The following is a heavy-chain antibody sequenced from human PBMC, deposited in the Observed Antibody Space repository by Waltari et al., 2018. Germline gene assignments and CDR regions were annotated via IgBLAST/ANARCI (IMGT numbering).Heavy chain of an antibody. D-gene: IGHD3-22*01. CDR3: ARDTYYDSSGYKRIDF. CDR1: GFTFSSYS. CDR2: ISSSAGYR. V-gene: IGHV3-21*01. J-gene: IGHJ4*02. Sequence: EVQLVESGGGLVKPGGSLRLLCAASGFTFSSYSINWVRQAPGKGLGWVSSISSSAGYRYYATSVTGRFTVSRDNANNSLYLQMNSLRAEDTAVYYCARDTYYDSSGYKRIDFGGQGTLVTVSS.